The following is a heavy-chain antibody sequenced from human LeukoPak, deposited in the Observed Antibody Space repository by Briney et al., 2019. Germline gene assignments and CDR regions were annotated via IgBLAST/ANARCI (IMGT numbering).Heavy chain of an antibody. D-gene: IGHD4-17*01. CDR3: ARSRTVTPDY. V-gene: IGHV4-31*03. J-gene: IGHJ4*02. CDR2: IYYSGST. Sequence: SQTLSLTCTVSGGSISIGDYYWNWIRQHPGKGLEWIGYIYYSGSTYYNPSLKSRVTISVDTSKNQFSLKLSSVTAADTAVYYCARSRTVTPDYWGQGTLVTVSS. CDR1: GGSISIGDYY.